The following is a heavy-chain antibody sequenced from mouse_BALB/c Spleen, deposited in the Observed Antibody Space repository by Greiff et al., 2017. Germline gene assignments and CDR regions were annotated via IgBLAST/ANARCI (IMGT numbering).Heavy chain of an antibody. Sequence: EVKLVESGGGLVKPGGSLKLSCAASGFTFSDYYMYWVRQTPEKRLEWVATISDGGSYTYYPDSVKGRFTISRDNAKNNLYLQMSSLKSEDTAMYYCARVYFFDYWGQGTTLTVSS. CDR3: ARVYFFDY. J-gene: IGHJ2*01. CDR2: ISDGGSYT. V-gene: IGHV5-4*02. CDR1: GFTFSDYY.